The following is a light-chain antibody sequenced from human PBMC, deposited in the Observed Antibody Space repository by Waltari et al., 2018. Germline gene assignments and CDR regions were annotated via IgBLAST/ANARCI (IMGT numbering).Light chain of an antibody. V-gene: IGKV3-20*01. CDR2: GAS. CDR3: QQYGSSPPYT. J-gene: IGKJ2*01. CDR1: QSVSSSY. Sequence: DIVLTQSPGTLSLSPGERPTLSCRASQSVSSSYLAWYQQKPGQAPRLLIYGASSRATGIPDRFSGSGSGTDFTLTISRLEPEDFAVYYCQQYGSSPPYTFGQGTKLEIK.